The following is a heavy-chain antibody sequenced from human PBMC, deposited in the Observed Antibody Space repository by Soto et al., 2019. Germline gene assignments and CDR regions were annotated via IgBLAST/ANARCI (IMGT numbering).Heavy chain of an antibody. J-gene: IGHJ5*02. CDR1: GFTFSSYA. Sequence: HPGGSLRLSCAASGFTFSSYAMHWVRQAPGKGLEGVAVISYDGSNKYYADSVKGRFTISRDNSKNTLYLQMNSLRAEDTAVYYCARDSGYDNNWFDPWGQGTLVTVSS. V-gene: IGHV3-30-3*01. D-gene: IGHD5-12*01. CDR2: ISYDGSNK. CDR3: ARDSGYDNNWFDP.